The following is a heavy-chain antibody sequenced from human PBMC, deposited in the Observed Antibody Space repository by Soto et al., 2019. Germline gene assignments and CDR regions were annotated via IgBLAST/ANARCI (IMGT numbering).Heavy chain of an antibody. CDR3: AREESELVGYSYMEYFDY. V-gene: IGHV3-48*03. D-gene: IGHD5-18*01. CDR1: GFTFSSYE. J-gene: IGHJ4*02. CDR2: ISSSGSTI. Sequence: GGSLRLSCAASGFTFSSYEMNWVRQAPGKGLEWVSYISSSGSTIYYADSVKGRFTISRDNAKNSLYLQMNSLRAEDTAVYYCAREESELVGYSYMEYFDYWGQGTLVTVS.